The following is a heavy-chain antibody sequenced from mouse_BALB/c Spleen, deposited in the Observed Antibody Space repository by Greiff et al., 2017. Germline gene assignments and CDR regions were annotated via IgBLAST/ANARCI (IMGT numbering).Heavy chain of an antibody. D-gene: IGHD4-1*02. J-gene: IGHJ4*01. Sequence: EVMLVESGGGLVQPGGSLKLSCAASGFTFSSYTMSWVRQTPEKRLEWVAYISNGGGSTYYPDTVKGRFTISRDNAKNTLYLQMSSLKSEDTAMYYCARGSTGNRYYAMDYWGQGTSVTVSS. CDR2: ISNGGGST. CDR1: GFTFSSYT. CDR3: ARGSTGNRYYAMDY. V-gene: IGHV5-12-2*01.